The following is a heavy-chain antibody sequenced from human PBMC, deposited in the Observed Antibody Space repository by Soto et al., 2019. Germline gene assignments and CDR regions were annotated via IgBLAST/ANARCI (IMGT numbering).Heavy chain of an antibody. V-gene: IGHV1-8*01. J-gene: IGHJ3*02. Sequence: ASVKVSCKASGYTFTSYDINWVRQATGQGLEWMGWMNPNSGNTGYAQKFQGRVTMTRNTSISTAYMELSSLRAEDTAVYYCARDPHDPLDAFDIWGQGTMVTVSS. CDR2: MNPNSGNT. CDR1: GYTFTSYD. CDR3: ARDPHDPLDAFDI. D-gene: IGHD1-1*01.